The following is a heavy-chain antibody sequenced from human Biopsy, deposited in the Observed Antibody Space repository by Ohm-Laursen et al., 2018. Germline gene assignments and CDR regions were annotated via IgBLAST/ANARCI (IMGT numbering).Heavy chain of an antibody. CDR2: SIPLFNTA. D-gene: IGHD3-22*01. Sequence: SVKVSCKASGGTFTNPAVGWVRQAPGQGLEWVGSSIPLFNTANYADKFQGRVTLTADKSTTTAYMELSSLGSEDTAIYYCARFPLGAYDDSGSYRAVEHWYFDLWGRGTLVTVSS. CDR3: ARFPLGAYDDSGSYRAVEHWYFDL. J-gene: IGHJ2*01. CDR1: GGTFTNPA. V-gene: IGHV1-69*06.